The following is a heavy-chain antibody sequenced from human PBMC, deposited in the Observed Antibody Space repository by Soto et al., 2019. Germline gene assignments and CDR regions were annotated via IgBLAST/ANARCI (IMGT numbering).Heavy chain of an antibody. V-gene: IGHV1-69*01. D-gene: IGHD5-12*01. CDR1: GLTFRSDS. J-gene: IGHJ4*02. Sequence: QVQLVQSEAEVKKPGSSVKVSCKSSGLTFRSDSISWVRQAPGQGLEWMGGIIPISRTPTYAQKFQGRVTTSADESTRTAYMEVTSLTFEDTAVYYCARGVASSDWGQGTLVTVSS. CDR2: IIPISRTP. CDR3: ARGVASSD.